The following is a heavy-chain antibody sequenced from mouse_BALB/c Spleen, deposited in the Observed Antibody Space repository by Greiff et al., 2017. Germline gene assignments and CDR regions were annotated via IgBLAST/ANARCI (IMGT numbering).Heavy chain of an antibody. V-gene: IGHV5-4*02. Sequence: EVKVVESGGGLVKPGGSLKLSCAASGFTFSDYYMYWVRQTPEKRLEWVATISDGGSYTYYPDSVKGRFTISRDNAKNNLYLQMSSLKSEDTAMYYCARDLGYGNYWYFDVWGAGTTVTVSS. J-gene: IGHJ1*01. D-gene: IGHD2-1*01. CDR2: ISDGGSYT. CDR3: ARDLGYGNYWYFDV. CDR1: GFTFSDYY.